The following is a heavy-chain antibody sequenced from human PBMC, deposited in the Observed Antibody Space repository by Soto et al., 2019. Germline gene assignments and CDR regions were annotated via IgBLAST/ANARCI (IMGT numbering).Heavy chain of an antibody. CDR2: IYYSGST. CDR3: ARDRGGGAGTHDAFDI. V-gene: IGHV4-31*03. CDR1: GGSISSGGYY. D-gene: IGHD6-19*01. J-gene: IGHJ3*02. Sequence: QVQLQESGPGLVKPSQTLSLTCTVSGGSISSGGYYWSWIRQHPGKGLEWIGYIYYSGSTYYNPSLKSRVTLSVDTSKNQFSLKLSSVTAADAAVYYCARDRGGGAGTHDAFDIWGQGTMVTVSS.